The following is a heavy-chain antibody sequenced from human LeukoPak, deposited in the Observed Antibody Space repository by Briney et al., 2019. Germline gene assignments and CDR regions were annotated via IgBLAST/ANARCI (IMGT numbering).Heavy chain of an antibody. V-gene: IGHV4-31*03. CDR1: GGSISSGGYS. CDR3: ARDSGYDSSGYYPLKY. Sequence: SETLSLTCTVSGGSISSGGYSWSWIRQHPGKGLEWIGYIYYSGSTYYNPSLKSRVTISVDTSKNQFSLKLSSVTAADTAVYYCARDSGYDSSGYYPLKYWGQGTLVTVSS. CDR2: IYYSGST. J-gene: IGHJ4*02. D-gene: IGHD3-22*01.